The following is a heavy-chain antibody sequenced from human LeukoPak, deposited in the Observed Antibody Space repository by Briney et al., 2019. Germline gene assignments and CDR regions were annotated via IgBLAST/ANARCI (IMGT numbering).Heavy chain of an antibody. D-gene: IGHD6-6*01. J-gene: IGHJ4*02. V-gene: IGHV1-2*06. Sequence: ASVKVSCKASGYTFTGYYMHWVRQAPGQGLEWMGRINPNSGGTNYAQKFQGRVTMTRDTSISTAYMELSRLRSDDTAGYYCARVKSSSFPYFYFDYWGQGTLVTVSS. CDR1: GYTFTGYY. CDR3: ARVKSSSFPYFYFDY. CDR2: INPNSGGT.